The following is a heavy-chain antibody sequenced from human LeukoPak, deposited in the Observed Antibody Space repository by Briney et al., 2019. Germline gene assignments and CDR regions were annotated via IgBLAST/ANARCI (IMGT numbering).Heavy chain of an antibody. CDR2: INHVGFT. Sequence: KPSETLSLTCAVSGGPFSGYYWTWIRQSPGKGLEWIGQINHVGFTTYNPSLQSRISMSVDTSKNQFSLKLSSVTAADTAVYYCARDRSSGSYYYYYYMDVWGKGTTVTISS. D-gene: IGHD1-26*01. CDR1: GGPFSGYY. J-gene: IGHJ6*03. CDR3: ARDRSSGSYYYYYYMDV. V-gene: IGHV4-34*10.